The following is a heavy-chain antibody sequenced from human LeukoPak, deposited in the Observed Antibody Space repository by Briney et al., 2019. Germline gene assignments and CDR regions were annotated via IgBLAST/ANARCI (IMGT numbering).Heavy chain of an antibody. J-gene: IGHJ4*02. CDR2: ISGSGGST. D-gene: IGHD1-26*01. V-gene: IGHV3-23*01. CDR1: GFTFSSYA. CDR3: AKDRDRIGWAG. Sequence: GGSLRLSCAASGFTFSSYAVSWVRQAPGKGLEWVSAISGSGGSTYYADSVKGRFTISRDNSKNTLYLQMNSLRAEDTAVYYCAKDRDRIGWAGWGQGTLVTVSS.